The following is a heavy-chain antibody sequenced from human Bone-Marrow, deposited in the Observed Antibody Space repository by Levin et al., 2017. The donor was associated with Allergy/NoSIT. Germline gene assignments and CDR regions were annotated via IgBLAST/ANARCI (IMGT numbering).Heavy chain of an antibody. D-gene: IGHD3-10*01. CDR3: AKELYGSGSGLYYYGMDV. J-gene: IGHJ6*02. Sequence: GESLKISCAASGFTFSSYAMSWVRQAPGKGLEWVSVISGSGGGTYNADSLKGRFIISRDNSKNTLDLQMNSLRAEDTAVYYCAKELYGSGSGLYYYGMDVWGQGTTVTVSS. CDR1: GFTFSSYA. CDR2: ISGSGGGT. V-gene: IGHV3-23*01.